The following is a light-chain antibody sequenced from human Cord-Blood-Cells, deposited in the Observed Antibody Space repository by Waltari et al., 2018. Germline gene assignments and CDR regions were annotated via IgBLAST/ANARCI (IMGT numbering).Light chain of an antibody. CDR3: QQSYSTPFT. CDR2: AAS. CDR1: QSISSY. V-gene: IGKV1-39*01. Sequence: DIQMTQSPSSLSASVGDRVTITCRASQSISSYLNWYQQKPGKAPKLLIYAASSLQSGVPSRFSGSGSWTDFTLTISSLQPEDFATYYCQQSYSTPFTCGPGTKVDIK. J-gene: IGKJ3*01.